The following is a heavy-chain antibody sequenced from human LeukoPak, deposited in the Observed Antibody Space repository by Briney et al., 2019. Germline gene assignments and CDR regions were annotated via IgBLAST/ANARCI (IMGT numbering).Heavy chain of an antibody. CDR3: ARDTLNSKRTSPPYSSSWSPVSPFDY. CDR2: ISSSSSYI. D-gene: IGHD6-13*01. J-gene: IGHJ4*02. V-gene: IGHV3-21*01. CDR1: GFTFSSYS. Sequence: GGSLRLSCAASGFTFSSYSMNWVRQAPGKGLEWVSSISSSSSYIYYADSVKGRFTISRDNAKNSLYLQMNSLRAEDTAVYYCARDTLNSKRTSPPYSSSWSPVSPFDYWGQGTLVTVSS.